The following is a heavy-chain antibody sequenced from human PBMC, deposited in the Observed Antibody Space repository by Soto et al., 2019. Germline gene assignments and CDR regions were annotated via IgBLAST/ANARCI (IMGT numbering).Heavy chain of an antibody. CDR2: IYWDDDK. CDR3: AHRVLRTVFGLVTTTAIYFDF. Sequence: QITLKESGPTVVKPTETLTLTCTFSGFSLTTSGVGVGWVRQSPGKAPEWLALIYWDDDKRYSTSLNSRLINTKDTSKNQVVLTVANVDPADTATYYCAHRVLRTVFGLVTTTAIYFDFWGPGTPVVVSS. CDR1: GFSLTTSGVG. D-gene: IGHD3-3*01. V-gene: IGHV2-5*02. J-gene: IGHJ4*02.